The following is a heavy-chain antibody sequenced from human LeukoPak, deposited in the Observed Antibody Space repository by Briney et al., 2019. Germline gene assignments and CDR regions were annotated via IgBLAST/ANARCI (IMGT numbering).Heavy chain of an antibody. CDR1: GYSISSGYY. CDR3: ARILGYCSSTSCHTFDY. D-gene: IGHD2-2*02. J-gene: IGHJ4*02. V-gene: IGHV4-38-2*01. CDR2: INHSGST. Sequence: PSETLSLTCAVSGYSISSGYYWGWIRQPPGKGLEWIGEINHSGSTNYNPSLKSRVTISVDTSKNQFSLKLSSVTAADTAVYYCARILGYCSSTSCHTFDYWGQGTLVTVPS.